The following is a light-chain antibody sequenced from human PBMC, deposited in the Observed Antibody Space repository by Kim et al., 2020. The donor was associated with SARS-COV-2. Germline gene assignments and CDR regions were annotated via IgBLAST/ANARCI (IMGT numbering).Light chain of an antibody. V-gene: IGLV2-8*01. CDR3: SSYGGSNTYV. J-gene: IGLJ1*01. CDR1: RSDIGNYNY. Sequence: QSALTQPPTASGSPGQSVTISCTGTRSDIGNYNYVSWYQQHPYKAPRLIIYEVNKRPSGVPDRFSGSKSGNTASLTVSGLQAEDEAYYYCSSYGGSNTYVFGTGTKVTVL. CDR2: EVN.